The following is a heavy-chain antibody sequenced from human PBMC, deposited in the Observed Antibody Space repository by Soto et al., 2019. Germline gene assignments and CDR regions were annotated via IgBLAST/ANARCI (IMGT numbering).Heavy chain of an antibody. D-gene: IGHD3-22*01. J-gene: IGHJ3*02. CDR1: GGTFSSYA. Sequence: GASVKVSCKASGGTFSSYAISWVRQAPGQGLEWMGGIIPIFGTANYAQKFQGRVTITADKSTSTAYMELSSLRSEGTAVYYCARDHYDSSGYDAFDIWGQGTMVTVSS. V-gene: IGHV1-69*06. CDR3: ARDHYDSSGYDAFDI. CDR2: IIPIFGTA.